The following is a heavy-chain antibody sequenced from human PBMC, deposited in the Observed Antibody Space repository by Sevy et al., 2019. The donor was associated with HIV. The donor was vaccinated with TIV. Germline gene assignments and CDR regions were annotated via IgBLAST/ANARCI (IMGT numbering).Heavy chain of an antibody. CDR1: GGSISSSPYY. Sequence: SETLSLTCTVSGGSISSSPYYWSWIRQPPGKGLEWIGSFYDTGSAYYNPSLKSRVTISVDTSKDQFSLRVSSVTAADTALYYCARHRAYCSGGSCYSPWYFNLWGRGTLVTVSS. CDR3: ARHRAYCSGGSCYSPWYFNL. J-gene: IGHJ2*01. CDR2: FYDTGSA. D-gene: IGHD2-15*01. V-gene: IGHV4-39*01.